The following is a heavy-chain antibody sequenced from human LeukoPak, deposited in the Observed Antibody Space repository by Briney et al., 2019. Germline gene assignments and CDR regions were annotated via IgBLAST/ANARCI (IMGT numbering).Heavy chain of an antibody. CDR3: ARNIGDAFDI. V-gene: IGHV3-30-3*01. CDR1: GFTFSNYS. D-gene: IGHD2/OR15-2a*01. Sequence: GRSLRLSCTASGFTFSNYSIHWVRQAPGKGLEWVAVLSSDGSNKYYADSVKGRFTISRDNAKNTLYLQMNSLRAEDTAVYYCARNIGDAFDIWGQGTMVTVSS. CDR2: LSSDGSNK. J-gene: IGHJ3*02.